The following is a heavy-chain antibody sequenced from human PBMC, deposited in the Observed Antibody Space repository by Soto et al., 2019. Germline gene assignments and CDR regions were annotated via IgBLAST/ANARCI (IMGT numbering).Heavy chain of an antibody. CDR3: ARDPGSIAARGDY. Sequence: QVQLVQSVAEVKKPGSSVKVSCKASGGTFSSYAISWVRKAPGQGLEWMGGIIPIFGTANYSQKFQGRVTITADESTSTAYMELSSLRSEDTAVYYCARDPGSIAARGDYCGQGTLVTVSS. V-gene: IGHV1-69*01. D-gene: IGHD6-6*01. J-gene: IGHJ4*02. CDR2: IIPIFGTA. CDR1: GGTFSSYA.